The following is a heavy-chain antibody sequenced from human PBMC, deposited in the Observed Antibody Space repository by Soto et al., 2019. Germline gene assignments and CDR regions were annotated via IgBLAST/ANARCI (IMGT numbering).Heavy chain of an antibody. V-gene: IGHV3-30-3*01. J-gene: IGHJ5*02. CDR3: ARDSRRYCSGGSCYSGWFDP. D-gene: IGHD2-15*01. CDR2: ISYDGSNK. CDR1: GFTFSSYA. Sequence: GGSLRLSCAASGFTFSSYAMHWVRQAPGKGLEWVAVISYDGSNKYYADSVKGRFTISRDNSKNTLYLQMNSLRAEDTAVYYCARDSRRYCSGGSCYSGWFDPWGQGTLVTVSS.